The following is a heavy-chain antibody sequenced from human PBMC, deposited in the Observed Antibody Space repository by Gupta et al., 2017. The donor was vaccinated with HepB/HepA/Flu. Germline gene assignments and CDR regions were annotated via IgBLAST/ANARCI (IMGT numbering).Heavy chain of an antibody. CDR3: ARGRMYGGNFRGYFDY. J-gene: IGHJ4*02. V-gene: IGHV4-34*01. Sequence: QVQLQQWGAGLLKPSETLSLTCAVYGGSFSGYYWSWIRQPPGKGLEWIGEINHSGSTNYNPSLKSRVTISVDTSKNQFSLKLSSVTAADTAVYYCARGRMYGGNFRGYFDYWGQGTLVTVSS. CDR1: GGSFSGYY. D-gene: IGHD4-23*01. CDR2: INHSGST.